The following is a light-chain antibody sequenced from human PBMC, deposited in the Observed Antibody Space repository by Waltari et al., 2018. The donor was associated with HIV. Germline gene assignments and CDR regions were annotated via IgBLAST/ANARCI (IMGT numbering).Light chain of an antibody. V-gene: IGLV1-47*01. J-gene: IGLJ3*02. Sequence: QSVLTQPPSASGTPGQRVTISCSGSSSNIGHNYVSWYQQLPGTAPKLLIYRHNQRPSGVPDRFSGSKSGTSASLAISGLRSEDEADYYCAAWDDSLSGPVFGGGTKLTVL. CDR3: AAWDDSLSGPV. CDR2: RHN. CDR1: SSNIGHNY.